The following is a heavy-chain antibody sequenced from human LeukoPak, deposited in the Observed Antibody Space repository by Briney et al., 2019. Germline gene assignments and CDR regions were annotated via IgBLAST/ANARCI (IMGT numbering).Heavy chain of an antibody. CDR2: IYSGGST. D-gene: IGHD3-9*01. J-gene: IGHJ3*02. CDR3: ARSSHYDILTGYSEEDAFDI. V-gene: IGHV3-53*01. CDR1: GFTVSSNY. Sequence: GVSLRLSCAASGFTVSSNYMSWVRQAPGRGLEWVSVIYSGGSTDYADSVKGRFTISRDNSKNTLYLQMNSLRVEDTAVYYCARSSHYDILTGYSEEDAFDIWGQGTMVTVSS.